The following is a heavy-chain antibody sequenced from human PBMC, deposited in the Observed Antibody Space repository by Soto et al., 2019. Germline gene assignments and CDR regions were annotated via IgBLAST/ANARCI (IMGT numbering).Heavy chain of an antibody. J-gene: IGHJ6*03. Sequence: GGSLRLSCAASGFTFSSYAMSWVRQAPGKGLEWVSAISGSGSSTCYADSVKGRFTISRDNAKNTLYLQMNSLRAEDTAVYYCARDHRSSSGWSYYYYYYMDVWGKGTTVTVSS. V-gene: IGHV3-23*01. CDR1: GFTFSSYA. CDR2: ISGSGSST. D-gene: IGHD6-19*01. CDR3: ARDHRSSSGWSYYYYYYMDV.